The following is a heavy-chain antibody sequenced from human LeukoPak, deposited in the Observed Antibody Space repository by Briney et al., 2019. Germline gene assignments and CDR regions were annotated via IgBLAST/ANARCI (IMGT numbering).Heavy chain of an antibody. V-gene: IGHV3-23*01. D-gene: IGHD4-17*01. CDR2: ISGSGGST. CDR3: AKDDYGDYSFDY. CDR1: GFTFSSYA. J-gene: IGHJ4*02. Sequence: GGSLRLSCAASGFTFSSYAMSWVRQAPGRGLEWVSAISGSGGSTYYADSVKGRFTISRDNSKNTLYLQMNSLRAEDTAVYYCAKDDYGDYSFDYWGQGTLVTVSS.